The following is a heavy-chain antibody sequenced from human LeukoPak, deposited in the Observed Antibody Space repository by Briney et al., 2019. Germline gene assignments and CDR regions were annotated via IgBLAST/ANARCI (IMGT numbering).Heavy chain of an antibody. CDR3: ARDTGSKTPGTIVGATGDAFDI. J-gene: IGHJ3*02. Sequence: PGGSLRLSCVASGFTFSSYWMHWVRQDPRKGLVWVSRINGVGRNINYADSVRGRFTISRDNVEYTLFLQMNSLRVEDTAVYYCARDTGSKTPGTIVGATGDAFDIWGQGTMVTVSS. D-gene: IGHD1-26*01. CDR1: GFTFSSYW. V-gene: IGHV3-74*01. CDR2: INGVGRNI.